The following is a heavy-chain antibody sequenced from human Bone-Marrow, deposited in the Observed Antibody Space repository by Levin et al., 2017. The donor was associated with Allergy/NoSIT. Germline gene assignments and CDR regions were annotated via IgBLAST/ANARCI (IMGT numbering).Heavy chain of an antibody. D-gene: IGHD2-15*01. CDR3: ARGPLFVPATRFEN. Sequence: NAGGSLRLSCTVSGGSISPSNFFWGWIRQTPGKGLEWIGSVFYTGTSYFNPSLKARVTVSVDTSKNQFSRKLRSVTAADTAVYYCARGPLFVPATRFENWGQGVVVTVSS. V-gene: IGHV4-39*07. CDR1: GGSISPSNFF. CDR2: VFYTGTS. J-gene: IGHJ4*02.